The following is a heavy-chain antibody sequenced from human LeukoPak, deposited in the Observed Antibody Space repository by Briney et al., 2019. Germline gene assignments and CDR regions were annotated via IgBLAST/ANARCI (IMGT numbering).Heavy chain of an antibody. CDR2: LSGSGDST. D-gene: IGHD2-8*01. Sequence: GGSLRLSCAASGFTFSNYAMNWVRQAPGKGLEWVSALSGSGDSTYDADSVMGRFTISRDNSKNTLSLQMSSMRADDTAVHYCAKAAGYCSSTTCPRSAFDIWGQGTMVTVSS. V-gene: IGHV3-23*01. J-gene: IGHJ3*02. CDR1: GFTFSNYA. CDR3: AKAAGYCSSTTCPRSAFDI.